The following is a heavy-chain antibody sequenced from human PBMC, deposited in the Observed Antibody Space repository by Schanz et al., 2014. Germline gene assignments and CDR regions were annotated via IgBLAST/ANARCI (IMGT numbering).Heavy chain of an antibody. CDR2: ISGNGGST. J-gene: IGHJ4*02. D-gene: IGHD2-15*01. CDR3: AKVREWWPYYFDY. CDR1: GFTFTTNA. Sequence: VASGGALVNVGGSLRLSCAASGFTFTTNAMSWVRQPPGKGLEWVSAISGNGGSTYFADSVKGRFTISRDNSDNTLLLQMTSLTAEDSAVYYCAKVREWWPYYFDYWGQGTLVTVSS. V-gene: IGHV3-23*04.